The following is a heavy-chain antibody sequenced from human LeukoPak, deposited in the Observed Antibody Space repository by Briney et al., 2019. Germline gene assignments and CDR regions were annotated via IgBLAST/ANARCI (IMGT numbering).Heavy chain of an antibody. CDR2: NSYDGSNK. Sequence: PGRSLRLSCAASGFIFTNYGMHWVRQAPGKGLECVAVNSYDGSNKYYVDSVKGRFTISRDNSKNTLSLQMNSLRAEDTAVYYCAKASIYVYYGMDVWGQGTTVIVSS. CDR1: GFIFTNYG. J-gene: IGHJ6*02. CDR3: AKASIYVYYGMDV. V-gene: IGHV3-30*18. D-gene: IGHD3-16*02.